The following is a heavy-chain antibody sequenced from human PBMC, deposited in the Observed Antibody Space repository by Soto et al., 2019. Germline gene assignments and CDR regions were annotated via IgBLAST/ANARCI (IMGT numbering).Heavy chain of an antibody. CDR1: GASTSSTFHY. J-gene: IGHJ4*02. Sequence: QLRLQESGPGLLKPSETLSLTCSVSGASTSSTFHYWGWIRQPPGKGLEWLGSLSHSGNTHYNPSLKRRLCIYADNSKSQFSLTLTTVTPADTAVYFCARHMDYNILTGYFDWGQGTLVTVSS. D-gene: IGHD3-9*01. V-gene: IGHV4-39*01. CDR3: ARHMDYNILTGYFD. CDR2: LSHSGNT.